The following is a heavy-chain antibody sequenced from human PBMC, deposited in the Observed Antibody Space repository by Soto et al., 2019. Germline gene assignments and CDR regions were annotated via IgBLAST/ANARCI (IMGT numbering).Heavy chain of an antibody. Sequence: QVQLQESGPGLVKPSGTLSLTCAVSGDSISSDKWWSWVRQPPGKGLEWIGEIHHSGRTNYNPSLKSRVTIFGEKSKNQVSLELSSMTAADTAVYYCARGGDWQFDYWGQGTLVTVSS. D-gene: IGHD2-21*02. V-gene: IGHV4-4*02. CDR2: IHHSGRT. CDR1: GDSISSDKW. CDR3: ARGGDWQFDY. J-gene: IGHJ4*02.